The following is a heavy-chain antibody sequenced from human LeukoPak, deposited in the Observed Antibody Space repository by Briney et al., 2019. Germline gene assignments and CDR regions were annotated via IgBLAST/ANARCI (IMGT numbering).Heavy chain of an antibody. Sequence: PGRSLRLSCAASGFTFSSYAMSWVRQAPGKGLEWVSAISGRGGSTYYADSVKGRFTISRDNSKNTLYLQMNSLRAEDTAVYYCAKASGYDILTGHLDYWGQGTLVTVSS. V-gene: IGHV3-23*01. D-gene: IGHD3-9*01. CDR3: AKASGYDILTGHLDY. J-gene: IGHJ4*02. CDR1: GFTFSSYA. CDR2: ISGRGGST.